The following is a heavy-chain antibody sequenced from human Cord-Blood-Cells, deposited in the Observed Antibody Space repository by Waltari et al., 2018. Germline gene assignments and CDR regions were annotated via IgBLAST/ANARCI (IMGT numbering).Heavy chain of an antibody. CDR3: ARAGGDYGDYD. V-gene: IGHV1-2*02. Sequence: QVQLVQSGAEVKKPGASVKVPCKASGSTFTGHYMYSGRQAPGQGLEWMGWINPNSGGTNYAQKFKGRVTMTRDTSISTAYMELSRLRSDDTAVYYCARAGGDYGDYDWGQGTLVTVSS. CDR1: GSTFTGHY. CDR2: INPNSGGT. J-gene: IGHJ4*02. D-gene: IGHD4-17*01.